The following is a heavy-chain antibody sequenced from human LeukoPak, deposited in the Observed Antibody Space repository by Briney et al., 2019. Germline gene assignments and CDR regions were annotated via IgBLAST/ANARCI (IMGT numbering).Heavy chain of an antibody. CDR1: GFTFSSYA. CDR2: ISGSGGST. J-gene: IGHJ3*02. Sequence: GGSLRLSCAAYGFTFSSYAMSWVRQAPGKGLEWVSAISGSGGSTYYADSVKGRFTISRDNSKNTLYLQMNSLRAEDTAVYYCAKDMGATIRFDIWGQGTMVTVSS. V-gene: IGHV3-23*01. CDR3: AKDMGATIRFDI. D-gene: IGHD1-26*01.